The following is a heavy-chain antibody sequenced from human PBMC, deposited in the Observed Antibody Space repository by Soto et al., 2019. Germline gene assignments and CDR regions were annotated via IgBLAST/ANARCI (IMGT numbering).Heavy chain of an antibody. CDR3: AREFVRSRYYDFWGGYYLGWGYFDY. CDR1: GFTFSSYW. Sequence: EVQLVESGGGLVQPGGSLRLSCAASGFTFSSYWMSWVRQPPGKGREGLANIKQDGVEKYYVNSVKGRFTISRNNAKNSLYLQMNSLRAEDTAVYYCAREFVRSRYYDFWGGYYLGWGYFDYWGQGTLVTVSS. D-gene: IGHD3-3*01. V-gene: IGHV3-7*01. J-gene: IGHJ4*02. CDR2: IKQDGVEK.